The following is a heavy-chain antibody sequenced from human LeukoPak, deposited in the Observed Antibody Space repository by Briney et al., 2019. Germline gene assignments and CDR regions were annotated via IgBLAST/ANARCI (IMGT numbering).Heavy chain of an antibody. Sequence: PSETLSLTCTVSGGSISSSSYYWGWIRQPPGKGLEWIGSIYYSGSTYYNPSLKSRVTISVDTSKNQFSLRLSSVTAADTAVYYCARVFREDYYDSSGYPPRWGQGTLVTVSS. CDR2: IYYSGST. CDR3: ARVFREDYYDSSGYPPR. CDR1: GGSISSSSYY. J-gene: IGHJ4*02. V-gene: IGHV4-39*07. D-gene: IGHD3-22*01.